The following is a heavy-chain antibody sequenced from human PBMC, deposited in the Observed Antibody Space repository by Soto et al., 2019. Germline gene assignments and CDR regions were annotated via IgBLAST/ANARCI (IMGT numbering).Heavy chain of an antibody. CDR2: ISSSSSTI. CDR3: AAVVVVAATPNEDNFDY. D-gene: IGHD2-15*01. J-gene: IGHJ4*02. CDR1: GFTFSSYS. V-gene: IGHV3-48*01. Sequence: PGGSLRLSCAASGFTFSSYSMNWVRQAPGKGLEWVSYISSSSSTIYYADSVKGRFTISRDNARNSLYLQMNSLRAEDTAVYYCAAVVVVAATPNEDNFDYWGQGTLVTVSS.